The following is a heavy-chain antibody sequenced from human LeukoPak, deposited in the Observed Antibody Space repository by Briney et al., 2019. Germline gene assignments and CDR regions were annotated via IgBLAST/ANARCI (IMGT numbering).Heavy chain of an antibody. CDR1: GGSISSSSYY. CDR2: IYYSGST. V-gene: IGHV4-39*07. D-gene: IGHD5-24*01. CDR3: ARGSRWLQFFDY. Sequence: PSETLSLTCTVSGGSISSSSYYWGWIRQPPGKGLEWIGSIYYSGSTNYNPSLKSRVTISVDTSKNQFSLKLSSVTAADTAVYHCARGSRWLQFFDYWGQGTLVTVSS. J-gene: IGHJ4*02.